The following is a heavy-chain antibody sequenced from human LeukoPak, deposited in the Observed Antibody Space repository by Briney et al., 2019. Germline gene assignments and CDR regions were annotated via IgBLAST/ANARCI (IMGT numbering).Heavy chain of an antibody. V-gene: IGHV4-61*02. CDR2: IYTSGST. J-gene: IGHJ4*02. D-gene: IGHD3-22*01. Sequence: SETLSLTCTVSGGSISSGPYYWSWIRQPAGKGLEWIGRIYTSGSTTYNPSLKSRVTISGDTPENQFSLRLSSVTAADTAVYYCARASYSYDISGWVPFDYWGQGTLVTVSS. CDR1: GGSISSGPYY. CDR3: ARASYSYDISGWVPFDY.